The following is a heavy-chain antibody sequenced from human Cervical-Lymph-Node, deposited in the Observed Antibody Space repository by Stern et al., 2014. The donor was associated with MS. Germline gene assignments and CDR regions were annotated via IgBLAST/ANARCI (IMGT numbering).Heavy chain of an antibody. CDR3: AREARVAAGLPPLDY. Sequence: QLVQSGSELKKPGASVKVSCKTSGYTFTSYSMNWVRQAPGQGLEWMGWINTNSGNPTYAQGFTGRFVFSLDTSVSTAYLQISSLKAEDTGIYYCAREARVAAGLPPLDYWGQGTLLTVSS. D-gene: IGHD6-13*01. CDR2: INTNSGNP. J-gene: IGHJ4*02. CDR1: GYTFTSYS. V-gene: IGHV7-4-1*02.